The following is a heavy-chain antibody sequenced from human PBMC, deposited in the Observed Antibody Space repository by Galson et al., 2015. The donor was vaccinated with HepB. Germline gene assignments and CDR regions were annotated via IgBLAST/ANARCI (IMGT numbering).Heavy chain of an antibody. D-gene: IGHD2-2*01. CDR1: GYSFTSYW. V-gene: IGHV5-10-1*01. J-gene: IGHJ3*02. Sequence: QSGAEVKKPGASLRISCKGSGYSFTSYWISWVRQMPGKGLEWMGRIDPSDSYTNYSSSFQGHVTISPDKSISTAYLQSSSLKASDTAMYYCARPPFRCCSSTSCSDYACDIWGQGTIVTVSS. CDR3: ARPPFRCCSSTSCSDYACDI. CDR2: IDPSDSYT.